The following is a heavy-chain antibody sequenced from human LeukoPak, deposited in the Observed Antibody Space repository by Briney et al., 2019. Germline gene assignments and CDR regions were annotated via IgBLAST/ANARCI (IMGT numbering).Heavy chain of an antibody. D-gene: IGHD6-13*01. CDR3: ARERVGYSSSWSSYYFDY. V-gene: IGHV1-69*13. CDR1: VGTFSSYA. J-gene: IGHJ4*02. Sequence: SVKVSCKASVGTFSSYANSWVRQAPGQGLEWMGGIIPIFGTANYAQKFQGRVTITADESTSTAYMELSSLRSEDTAVYYCARERVGYSSSWSSYYFDYWGQGTLVTVSS. CDR2: IIPIFGTA.